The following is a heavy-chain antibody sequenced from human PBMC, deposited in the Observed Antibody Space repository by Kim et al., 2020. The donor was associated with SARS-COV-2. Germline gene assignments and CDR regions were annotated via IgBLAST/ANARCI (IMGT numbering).Heavy chain of an antibody. V-gene: IGHV3-23*01. J-gene: IGHJ4*02. Sequence: GGSLRLSCAASGFTFSNYAMSWGRQAPGKGLEWVSVISYNGGSTYYADSVKGRITISRDNSKNTLYLQMNSLRAEDTAVYFCAVNWNFDYWGQGTLVTVSS. CDR2: ISYNGGST. D-gene: IGHD1-1*01. CDR3: AVNWNFDY. CDR1: GFTFSNYA.